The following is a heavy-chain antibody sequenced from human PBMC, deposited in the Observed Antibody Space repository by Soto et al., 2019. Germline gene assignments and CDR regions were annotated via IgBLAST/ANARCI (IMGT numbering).Heavy chain of an antibody. D-gene: IGHD2-15*01. CDR3: AKSSRYCSGGGCFYYFDY. V-gene: IGHV3-23*01. Sequence: EVQLLESGGDLVQPGGSLRLSCAASGFSIGSSAWSWVRQAPGKGLNWVSTIGGNGVTTFYADSVKGRFTISRDVSRKPVFLQMSSLRAEDTALYYCAKSSRYCSGGGCFYYFDYWGQGTLVTVSS. J-gene: IGHJ4*02. CDR2: IGGNGVTT. CDR1: GFSIGSSA.